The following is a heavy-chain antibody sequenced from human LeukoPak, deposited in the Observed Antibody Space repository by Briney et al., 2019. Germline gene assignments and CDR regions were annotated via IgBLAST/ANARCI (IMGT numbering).Heavy chain of an antibody. CDR3: ARIRRIAGPIDY. CDR1: SGSFSGYY. D-gene: IGHD6-13*01. J-gene: IGHJ4*02. CDR2: INHSGST. Sequence: PSETLSLTCAVYSGSFSGYYWSWIRQPPGKGLEWIGEINHSGSTNYNPSLKSRVTISVDTSKNQFSLKLSSVTAADTAVYYCARIRRIAGPIDYWGQGTLVTVSS. V-gene: IGHV4-34*01.